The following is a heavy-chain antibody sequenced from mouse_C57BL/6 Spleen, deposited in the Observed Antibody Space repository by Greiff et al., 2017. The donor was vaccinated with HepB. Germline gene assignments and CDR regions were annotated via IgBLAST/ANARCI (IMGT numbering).Heavy chain of an antibody. J-gene: IGHJ2*01. CDR1: GYTFTSYW. Sequence: QVQLQQPGAELVMPGASVKLSCKASGYTFTSYWMHWVKQRPGQGLEWIGEIDPSDSYTNYNQKFKGKSTLTVDKSSSTAYMQLSSLKSEDSAVYYCAREDYGSLDYWGQGTTLTVSS. CDR2: IDPSDSYT. V-gene: IGHV1-69*01. CDR3: AREDYGSLDY. D-gene: IGHD1-1*01.